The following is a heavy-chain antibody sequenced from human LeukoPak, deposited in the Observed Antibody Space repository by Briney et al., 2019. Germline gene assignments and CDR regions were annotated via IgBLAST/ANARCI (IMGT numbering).Heavy chain of an antibody. CDR1: GFTFSNYG. CDR2: ISYGGSIK. Sequence: GRSLRLSCAASGFTFSNYGMHWVRQAPGKGLEWVTLISYGGSIKYYADSVKGRFTISRDNSKNTLYLQMNSLRAEDTAVYYCARMDSSGWEGNYYYMDVWGKGTTVTISS. CDR3: ARMDSSGWEGNYYYMDV. J-gene: IGHJ6*03. D-gene: IGHD6-19*01. V-gene: IGHV3-30*03.